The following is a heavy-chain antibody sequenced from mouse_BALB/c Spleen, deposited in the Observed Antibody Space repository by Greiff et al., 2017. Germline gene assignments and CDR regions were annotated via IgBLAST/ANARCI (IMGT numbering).Heavy chain of an antibody. CDR2: IRLKSNNYAT. CDR1: GFTFSNYW. Sequence: EVKLMESGGGLVQPGGSMKLSCVASGFTFSNYWMNWVRQSPEKGLEWVAEIRLKSNNYATHYAESVKGRFTISRDDSKSSVYLQMNNLRAEDTGIYYCTRIRYGDAMDYWGQGTSVTVSS. D-gene: IGHD2-14*01. J-gene: IGHJ4*01. V-gene: IGHV6-6*02. CDR3: TRIRYGDAMDY.